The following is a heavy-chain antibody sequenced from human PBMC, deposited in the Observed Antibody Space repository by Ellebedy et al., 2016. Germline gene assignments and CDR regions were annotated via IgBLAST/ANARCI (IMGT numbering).Heavy chain of an antibody. D-gene: IGHD6-19*01. V-gene: IGHV3-30*19. CDR1: GFSFSNFG. J-gene: IGHJ4*02. Sequence: GESLKISXVASGFSFSNFGMHWVRQAPGKGLEWVALIAFDGSNKYYVDSVKGRFTISRDNSKNMLYLQMNSLRAEDTAVYYCARIDIAVTGTDGDCWGQGTLVTVSS. CDR3: ARIDIAVTGTDGDC. CDR2: IAFDGSNK.